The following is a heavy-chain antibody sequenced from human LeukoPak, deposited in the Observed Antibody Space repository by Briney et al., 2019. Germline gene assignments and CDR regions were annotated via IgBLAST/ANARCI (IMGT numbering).Heavy chain of an antibody. J-gene: IGHJ3*02. V-gene: IGHV3-33*01. Sequence: GRSLGLSCAASGFTFSSYGMHWVRQAPGKGLEWVAVIWYDGSNKYYADSVKGRFTISRDNSKNTLYLQMNSLRAEDTAVYYCARDDPMTTVTTKDPDDAFDIWGQGTMVTVSS. CDR2: IWYDGSNK. CDR3: ARDDPMTTVTTKDPDDAFDI. D-gene: IGHD4-17*01. CDR1: GFTFSSYG.